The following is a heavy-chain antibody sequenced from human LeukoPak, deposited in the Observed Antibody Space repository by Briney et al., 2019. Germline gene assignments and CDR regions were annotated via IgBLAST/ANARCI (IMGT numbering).Heavy chain of an antibody. CDR1: GFTFSSYW. Sequence: PGGSLRLSCAASGFTFSSYWMSWVRQAPGKGLEWVANIKQDGSEKYYVDSAKGRFTISRDNSKNTLYLQMNSLRAEDTAVYYCASADKPGIAAAGTTHLDYWGQGTLVTVSS. CDR2: IKQDGSEK. V-gene: IGHV3-7*01. D-gene: IGHD6-13*01. CDR3: ASADKPGIAAAGTTHLDY. J-gene: IGHJ4*02.